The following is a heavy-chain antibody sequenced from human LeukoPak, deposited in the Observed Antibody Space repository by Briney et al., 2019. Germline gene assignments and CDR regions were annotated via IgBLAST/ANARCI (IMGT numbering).Heavy chain of an antibody. CDR2: IKPDGSEK. Sequence: GGSLRLSCAASGFAFSNYWMTWVRQVPEKGLEWVASIKPDGSEKYYVDSVKARFTISRDNAENSLYLQMNSLGAEDTAVYYCARPGGLTGHYRYFVYWGQGTLVTVSS. CDR3: ARPGGLTGHYRYFVY. D-gene: IGHD3-9*01. V-gene: IGHV3-7*02. J-gene: IGHJ4*02. CDR1: GFAFSNYW.